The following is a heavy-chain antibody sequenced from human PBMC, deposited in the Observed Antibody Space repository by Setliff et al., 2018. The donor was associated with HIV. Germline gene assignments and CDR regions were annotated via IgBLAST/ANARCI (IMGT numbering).Heavy chain of an antibody. CDR1: GYTFTRYY. J-gene: IGHJ3*02. CDR3: ARVYYGSGWGIRDAFDI. D-gene: IGHD3-10*01. Sequence: ASVKVSCKASGYTFTRYYMHWVRQAPGQGLEWMGIINPSGGSTSYSQKFQGRVTMTRDTSSTTVYMELSSLRFEDTAVYYCARVYYGSGWGIRDAFDIWGQGTMVTVSS. CDR2: INPSGGST. V-gene: IGHV1-46*01.